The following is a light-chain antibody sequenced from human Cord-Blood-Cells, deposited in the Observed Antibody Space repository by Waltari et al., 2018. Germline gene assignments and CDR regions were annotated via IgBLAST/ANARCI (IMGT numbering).Light chain of an antibody. CDR1: QSASSSY. CDR3: QQYGSSPT. CDR2: GAS. Sequence: EIVLTQSPGTMSFSPGERATLSCRASQSASSSYLAWYQQKPGQAPRLLIYGASSRATGIPDRFSGSGSGTDFTLTISRLEPEDFAVYYCQQYGSSPTFGGGTKVEIK. J-gene: IGKJ4*01. V-gene: IGKV3-20*01.